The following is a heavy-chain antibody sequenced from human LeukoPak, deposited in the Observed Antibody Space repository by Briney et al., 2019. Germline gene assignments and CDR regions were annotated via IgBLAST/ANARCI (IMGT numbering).Heavy chain of an antibody. CDR3: AKDPRQNLWFGELLFDY. Sequence: GGSLRLSCAASGFTFSSYAMSWVRQAPGKGLEWVSAISGSGGSTCYADSVKGRFTISRDNSKNTLYLQMNSLRAEDTAVYYCAKDPRQNLWFGELLFDYWGQGTLVTVSS. CDR1: GFTFSSYA. J-gene: IGHJ4*02. CDR2: ISGSGGST. D-gene: IGHD3-10*01. V-gene: IGHV3-23*01.